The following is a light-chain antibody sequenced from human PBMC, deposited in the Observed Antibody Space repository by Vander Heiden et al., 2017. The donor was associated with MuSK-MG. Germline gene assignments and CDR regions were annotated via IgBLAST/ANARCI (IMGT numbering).Light chain of an antibody. CDR3: QSYDTSRSGAI. Sequence: QSVLTQPPSVSGAPGQRVSISCTGSSSNIGAGYDIHWYQQVPGAAPKLLIYGNSNRPSGVPDRFSGSKSGTSASLAITGLQAEEEADYYCQSYDTSRSGAIFGGGTKLTVL. J-gene: IGLJ2*01. CDR1: SSNIGAGYD. CDR2: GNS. V-gene: IGLV1-40*01.